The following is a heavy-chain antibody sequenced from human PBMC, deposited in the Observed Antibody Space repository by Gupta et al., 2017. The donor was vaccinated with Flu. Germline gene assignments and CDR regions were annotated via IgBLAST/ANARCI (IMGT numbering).Heavy chain of an antibody. CDR1: GFTFSSYG. V-gene: IGHV3-30*18. CDR2: ISYDGSNK. Sequence: QVQLVESGGGVVQPGRSLRLSCAASGFTFSSYGMHWVRQAPGKGLEWVAVISYDGSNKYYADSVKGRFTISRDNSKNTLYLQMNSLRAEDTAVYYCAKGDTAMVTSHYYYYGMDVWGQGTTVTVSS. D-gene: IGHD5-18*01. J-gene: IGHJ6*02. CDR3: AKGDTAMVTSHYYYYGMDV.